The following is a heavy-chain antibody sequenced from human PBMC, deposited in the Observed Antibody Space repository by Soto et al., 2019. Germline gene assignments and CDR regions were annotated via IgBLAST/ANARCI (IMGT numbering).Heavy chain of an antibody. V-gene: IGHV3-33*01. J-gene: IGHJ3*02. CDR3: ARAPGAYYYDSSGYSAHAFDI. CDR1: GFTFSSYG. D-gene: IGHD3-22*01. CDR2: IWYDGSNK. Sequence: QVQLVESGGGVVQPGRSLRLSCAASGFTFSSYGMHWVRQAPGKGLEWVAVIWYDGSNKYYADSVKGRFTISRDNSKNTLYLQMNSLRAEDTAVYYCARAPGAYYYDSSGYSAHAFDIWGQGTMVTVSS.